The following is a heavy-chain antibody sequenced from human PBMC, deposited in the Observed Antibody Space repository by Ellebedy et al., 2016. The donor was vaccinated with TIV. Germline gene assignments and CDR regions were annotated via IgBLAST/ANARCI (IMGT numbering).Heavy chain of an antibody. J-gene: IGHJ4*02. Sequence: GESLKISXAASGFTFSNFAMSWVRQAPWKGLEYVSTISGSGGDTYYSDSVKGQFTISRDNSKNTMYLQMNSLRAEDTAVYYCARASGSYDFYSRWGQGTLVTVSS. CDR3: ARASGSYDFYSR. CDR2: ISGSGGDT. D-gene: IGHD1-26*01. V-gene: IGHV3-23*01. CDR1: GFTFSNFA.